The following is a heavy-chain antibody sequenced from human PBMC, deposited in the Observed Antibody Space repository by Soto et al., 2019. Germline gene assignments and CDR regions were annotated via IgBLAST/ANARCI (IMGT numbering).Heavy chain of an antibody. D-gene: IGHD1-1*01. J-gene: IGHJ6*02. V-gene: IGHV4-59*02. CDR2: IYYAGNT. CDR1: SGIVAAPS. CDR3: ARHDAVPKLQNGMGV. Sequence: PAATLSLSRPDRSGIVAAPSGLWLSKTQGRGLEWIGYIYYAGNTLSTPSLNNRVTISVDTSKNQFSLELSSVTAADTAVYYCARHDAVPKLQNGMGVWGQGTTVTVSS.